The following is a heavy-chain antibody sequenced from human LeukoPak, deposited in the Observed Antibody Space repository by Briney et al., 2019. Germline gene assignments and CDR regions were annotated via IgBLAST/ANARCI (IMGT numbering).Heavy chain of an antibody. D-gene: IGHD3-22*01. J-gene: IGHJ1*01. CDR1: GFTFSSYL. CDR3: ARDPTDCSAISCYYFHY. V-gene: IGHV3-74*01. Sequence: GGSLRLSCAASGFTFSSYLMHWVRQAPGKGLVWVSRINSDGSSTNYADCVKGRFTISRDNAKNLLFLQMNILRAEDTAIYYCARDPTDCSAISCYYFHYWGQGTLVTVSS. CDR2: INSDGSST.